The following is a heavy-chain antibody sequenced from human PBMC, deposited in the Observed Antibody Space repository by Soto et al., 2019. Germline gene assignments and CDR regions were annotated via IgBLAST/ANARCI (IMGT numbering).Heavy chain of an antibody. CDR2: ISYDGSNQ. CDR1: GITFSSYG. V-gene: IGHV3-30*18. D-gene: IGHD3-16*02. J-gene: IGHJ4*02. Sequence: GGSLRLPCAAPGITFSSYGMHWVRPGPGKGLEWVAIISYDGSNQYYADSVKGRFTISRDNSKNTLYLQMNSLRAEDTAVYYCAKALGELSPESYDHWGQGVLVTVSS. CDR3: AKALGELSPESYDH.